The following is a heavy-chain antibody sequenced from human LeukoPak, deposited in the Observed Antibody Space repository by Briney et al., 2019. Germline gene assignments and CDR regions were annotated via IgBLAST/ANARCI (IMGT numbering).Heavy chain of an antibody. Sequence: ASVKVSCKASGDTFTGYYMHWVRQAPGQGLEWMGWINPNSGGTNYAHKFQGRVTMTRDTSISTVYMELSRLRSDDTATYYCAKDYGGPSWFGGIDSWGQGTLVTVSS. D-gene: IGHD3-10*01. J-gene: IGHJ4*02. CDR1: GDTFTGYY. CDR2: INPNSGGT. CDR3: AKDYGGPSWFGGIDS. V-gene: IGHV1-2*02.